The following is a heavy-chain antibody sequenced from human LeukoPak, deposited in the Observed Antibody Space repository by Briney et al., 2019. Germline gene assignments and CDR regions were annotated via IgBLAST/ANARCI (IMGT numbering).Heavy chain of an antibody. CDR1: GDSISSYY. V-gene: IGHV4-59*08. CDR3: ARHDVVSRAFDI. J-gene: IGHJ3*02. Sequence: SETLSLTCTVSGDSISSYYWSWIRQPPGKGLEWIAYIYYIGSTDHNPSLKSRVTISVDTSKNQFSLKLSSVTAADTAVYYCARHDVVSRAFDIWGQGTMVTVSS. CDR2: IYYIGST. D-gene: IGHD2-15*01.